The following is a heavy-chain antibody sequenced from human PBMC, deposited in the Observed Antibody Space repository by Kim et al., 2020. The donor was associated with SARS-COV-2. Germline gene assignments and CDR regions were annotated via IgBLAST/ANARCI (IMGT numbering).Heavy chain of an antibody. Sequence: AGCGKGRFTISRDNCKSTLYLQMKSLRVEDTAVYYCAKGSGSYETNGFDPWGQGTLVTVTS. V-gene: IGHV3-30*02. CDR3: AKGSGSYETNGFDP. D-gene: IGHD1-26*01. J-gene: IGHJ5*02.